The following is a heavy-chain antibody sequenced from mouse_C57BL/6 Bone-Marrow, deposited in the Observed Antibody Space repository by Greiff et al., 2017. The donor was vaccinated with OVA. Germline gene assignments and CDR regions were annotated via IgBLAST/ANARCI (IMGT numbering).Heavy chain of an antibody. D-gene: IGHD6-5*01. J-gene: IGHJ2*01. V-gene: IGHV1-82*01. Sequence: QVQLQQSGPELVKPGASVKISCKASGYAFSSSWMNWVKQRPGKGLEWIGRIYPGDGDTNYNGKFKGKATLTADKSSSTAYMQLSSLTSEDSAVYFCARRAYGDYWGQGTTLTVSS. CDR2: IYPGDGDT. CDR1: GYAFSSSW. CDR3: ARRAYGDY.